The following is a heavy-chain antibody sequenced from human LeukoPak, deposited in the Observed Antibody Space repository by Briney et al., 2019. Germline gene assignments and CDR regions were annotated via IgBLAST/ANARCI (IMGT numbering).Heavy chain of an antibody. CDR2: FDPEDGET. J-gene: IGHJ3*02. CDR1: EYTLTELS. V-gene: IGHV1-24*01. Sequence: ASVKVSCKVSEYTLTELSMHWVRQAPGKGLEWMGGFDPEDGETIYAQKFQGRVTMTEDTSTDTAYMELSSLRSEDTAVYYCATIPRGYSYGLRAFDIWGQGTMVTVSS. CDR3: ATIPRGYSYGLRAFDI. D-gene: IGHD5-18*01.